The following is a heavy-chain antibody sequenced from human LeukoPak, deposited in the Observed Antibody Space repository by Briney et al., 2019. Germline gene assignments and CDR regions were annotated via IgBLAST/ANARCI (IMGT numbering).Heavy chain of an antibody. CDR1: GFTFSTYA. J-gene: IGHJ5*02. V-gene: IGHV3-23*01. Sequence: PGGSPRLSCAASGFTFSTYAVNWVRQAPGKGLEWVSTISGSGDSTYYADSVKGRFTISRDNSKNTLYLQMNSLRAEDTAVYYCASARTVDYNWFDPWGQGTLVTVSS. CDR3: ASARTVDYNWFDP. CDR2: ISGSGDST. D-gene: IGHD2-21*01.